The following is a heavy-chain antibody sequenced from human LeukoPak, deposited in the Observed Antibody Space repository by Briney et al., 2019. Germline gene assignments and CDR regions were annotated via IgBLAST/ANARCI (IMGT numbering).Heavy chain of an antibody. V-gene: IGHV3-23*01. D-gene: IGHD6-19*01. CDR1: GFTFSSYA. CDR3: ARTIAVAGEPPYNWFDP. J-gene: IGHJ5*02. Sequence: GGSLRLSCAASGFTFSSYAMSWVRQAPGKGLEWVSAISGSGGSTYYADSVKGRFTISRDNSKNTLYLQMNSLRAEDTAVYYCARTIAVAGEPPYNWFDPWGQGTLVTVSS. CDR2: ISGSGGST.